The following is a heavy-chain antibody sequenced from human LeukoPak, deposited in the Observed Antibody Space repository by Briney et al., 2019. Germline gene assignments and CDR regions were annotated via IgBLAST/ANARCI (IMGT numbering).Heavy chain of an antibody. V-gene: IGHV3-21*04. Sequence: PGGSLRLSCAASGFTFSSYSMNWVRQAPGKGLEWVSSISSSSSYIYYADSVKGRFTISRDNSKNTLYLQMNSPRAEDTAVYYCAKVDYYGSGIDYWGQGTLVTVSS. CDR3: AKVDYYGSGIDY. J-gene: IGHJ4*02. CDR1: GFTFSSYS. CDR2: ISSSSSYI. D-gene: IGHD3-10*01.